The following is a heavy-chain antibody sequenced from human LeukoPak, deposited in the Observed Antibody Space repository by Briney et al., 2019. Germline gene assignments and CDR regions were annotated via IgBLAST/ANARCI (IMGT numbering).Heavy chain of an antibody. CDR2: ISYDGSNK. CDR1: GFTFDDYA. J-gene: IGHJ4*02. Sequence: PGGSLRLSCAASGFTFDDYAMHWVRQAPGKGLEWVAVISYDGSNKYYADSVKGRFTISRDNSKNTLYLQMNSLRAEDTAVYYCARAQDLSVFDYWGQGTLVTVSS. V-gene: IGHV3-30*04. CDR3: ARAQDLSVFDY.